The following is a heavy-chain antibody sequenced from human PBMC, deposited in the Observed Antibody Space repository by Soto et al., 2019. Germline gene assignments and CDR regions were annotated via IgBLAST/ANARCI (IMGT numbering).Heavy chain of an antibody. J-gene: IGHJ4*02. CDR3: ATSLG. V-gene: IGHV3-30-3*01. CDR2: ISYDGTNK. D-gene: IGHD3-16*01. CDR1: GFTFSSYA. Sequence: QVQLVESGAGVVQPGRSLRLSCAASGFTFSSYAMHWVRQAPGKGLEWVAVISYDGTNKYYADSVKGRFTISRDNSKYTLYLQMNSLRPEDTAVYYSATSLGWGQGTLVTVSS.